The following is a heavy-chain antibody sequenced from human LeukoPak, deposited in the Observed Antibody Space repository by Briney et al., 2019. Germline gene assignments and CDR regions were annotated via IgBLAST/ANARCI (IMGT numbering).Heavy chain of an antibody. V-gene: IGHV3-7*03. Sequence: GGSLRLSCAASGFTFSSYWMSWVRQAPGKGLEWVANIKQDGSEKYYVDSVKGRFTISRDNTKNSLYLQMNSLRAEDTALYYCARGGLTIFGVVNYMDVWGKGTTVTVSS. J-gene: IGHJ6*03. CDR3: ARGGLTIFGVVNYMDV. CDR2: IKQDGSEK. D-gene: IGHD3-3*01. CDR1: GFTFSSYW.